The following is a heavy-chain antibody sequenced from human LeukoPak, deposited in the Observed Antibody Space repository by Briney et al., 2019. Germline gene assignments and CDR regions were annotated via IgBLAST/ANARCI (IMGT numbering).Heavy chain of an antibody. J-gene: IGHJ4*02. Sequence: PGGSLRLSCAASGFTFSSYSMNWVRQAPGKGLEWVSSISSSSSYIYYADSVKGRFTISRGNAKNSLYLQMNSLRADDTAVYYCVKDSPPRYSGSPPAYWGQGTLVTVSS. CDR3: VKDSPPRYSGSPPAY. D-gene: IGHD1-26*01. V-gene: IGHV3-21*04. CDR1: GFTFSSYS. CDR2: ISSSSSYI.